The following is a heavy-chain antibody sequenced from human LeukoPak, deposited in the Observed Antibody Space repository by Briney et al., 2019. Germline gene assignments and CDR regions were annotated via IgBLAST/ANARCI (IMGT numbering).Heavy chain of an antibody. CDR1: GVSISSSTYY. V-gene: IGHV4-39*01. D-gene: IGHD5-24*01. Sequence: SETLSLTCTVSGVSISSSTYYWGWIRQPPGKGLEWVGSIYYNGGTHNNPSLKSRVTISVDTSKSQFSLKLSSVTAADTAVYYCARLSAYNFPDYWGQGTLVTVSS. CDR3: ARLSAYNFPDY. CDR2: IYYNGGT. J-gene: IGHJ4*02.